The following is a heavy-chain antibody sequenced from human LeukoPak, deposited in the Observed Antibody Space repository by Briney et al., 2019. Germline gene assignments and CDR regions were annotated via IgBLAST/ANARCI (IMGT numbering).Heavy chain of an antibody. CDR3: ARGQGATVPQVGKNWFDP. Sequence: SETLSLTCAVYIDSFSNYHWNWIRQTPSKGLEWIGEVNEVGGTNISPSLRNRVILSVDTSKNQFFLKLISVTVADTAVYYCARGQGATVPQVGKNWFDPWGQGTRVAVSS. CDR1: IDSFSNYH. J-gene: IGHJ5*02. V-gene: IGHV4-34*01. CDR2: VNEVGGT. D-gene: IGHD1-26*01.